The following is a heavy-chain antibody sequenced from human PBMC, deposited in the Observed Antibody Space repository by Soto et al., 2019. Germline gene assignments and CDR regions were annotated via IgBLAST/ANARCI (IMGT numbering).Heavy chain of an antibody. CDR3: ARDGGRHPGGIDY. J-gene: IGHJ4*02. Sequence: QVQLVQSGAEVKKPGSSVKVSCKASGGTFSSYSINWVRQAPGQGLEWMGEIIPIFGTANYAQKFQGRVTITADESTSTAYMELSSLRSEDTAVYYFARDGGRHPGGIDYWGQGTLVTVSS. D-gene: IGHD1-26*01. V-gene: IGHV1-69*01. CDR2: IIPIFGTA. CDR1: GGTFSSYS.